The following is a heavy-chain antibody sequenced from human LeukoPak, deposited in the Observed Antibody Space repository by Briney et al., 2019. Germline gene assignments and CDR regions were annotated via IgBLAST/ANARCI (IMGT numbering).Heavy chain of an antibody. V-gene: IGHV3-23*01. Sequence: PGGSLRLSCVASGFTFSSDAMNWVRQAPWKGLEWVSTISGSGRSTYYADSVKGRFTISRDDSKNTLYLQMSSLRAEDTAVYYCAKDRGPSIPYYYMDVWGKGTTVTVSS. CDR3: AKDRGPSIPYYYMDV. D-gene: IGHD3-10*01. CDR1: GFTFSSDA. J-gene: IGHJ6*03. CDR2: ISGSGRST.